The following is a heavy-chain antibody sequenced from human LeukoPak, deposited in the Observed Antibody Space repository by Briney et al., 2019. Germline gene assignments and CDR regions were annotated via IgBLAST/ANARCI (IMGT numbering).Heavy chain of an antibody. D-gene: IGHD3-3*01. V-gene: IGHV3-33*01. CDR3: ARCDFTIFGVVTSSMDV. Sequence: QSGGSLRLSCAASGFTFSSYGMHWVRQAPGKGLEWVAAIWYDGSNKYYADSVKGRFTISRDNSKNTLYLQMNSLRAEDTAVYYCARCDFTIFGVVTSSMDVWGQGTTVTVSS. CDR1: GFTFSSYG. CDR2: IWYDGSNK. J-gene: IGHJ6*02.